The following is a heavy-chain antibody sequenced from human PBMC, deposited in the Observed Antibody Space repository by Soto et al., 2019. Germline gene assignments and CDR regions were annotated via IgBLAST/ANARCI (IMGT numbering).Heavy chain of an antibody. CDR2: ISRDGSVR. D-gene: IGHD2-21*01. CDR1: GFTFSNYG. Sequence: QVQLVESGGGVVQPGRSLRLSCAASGFTFSNYGIHWVRQAPGNGLEWVAVISRDGSVRYYADSVKGRFTISRDNSKNTLYLQVNNLRAEDTAVYHCAKEYCGGHCSSDYFDYWGQGTLVTVSS. V-gene: IGHV3-30*18. J-gene: IGHJ4*02. CDR3: AKEYCGGHCSSDYFDY.